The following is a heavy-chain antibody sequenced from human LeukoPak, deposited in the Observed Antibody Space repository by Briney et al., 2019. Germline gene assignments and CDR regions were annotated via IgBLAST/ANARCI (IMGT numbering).Heavy chain of an antibody. CDR1: GYTFTGYY. Sequence: EASVKVSCKASGYTFTGYYMHWVRHAPGQGLELMGWINPNSGGTNYAQKFQGRVTMTRDTSISTAYMELSRLRSDDTAVYYCARVAPGWYDILTGYFGAVPTNPNWFDPWGQGTLVTVSS. CDR3: ARVAPGWYDILTGYFGAVPTNPNWFDP. J-gene: IGHJ5*02. D-gene: IGHD3-9*01. CDR2: INPNSGGT. V-gene: IGHV1-2*02.